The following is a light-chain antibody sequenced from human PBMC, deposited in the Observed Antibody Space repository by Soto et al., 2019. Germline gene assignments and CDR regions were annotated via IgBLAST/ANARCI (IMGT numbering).Light chain of an antibody. J-gene: IGLJ3*02. V-gene: IGLV1-44*01. Sequence: QSVLTLPPSASGTPGPRGTISCSGSSSKIGSNTVNWYQQLPGTAPKLLIYSNNQRPSGVPDRFSGSKSGTSASLAISGLQSEDEADYYCAAWDDSLNGWVFGGGTTLTVL. CDR3: AAWDDSLNGWV. CDR1: SSKIGSNT. CDR2: SNN.